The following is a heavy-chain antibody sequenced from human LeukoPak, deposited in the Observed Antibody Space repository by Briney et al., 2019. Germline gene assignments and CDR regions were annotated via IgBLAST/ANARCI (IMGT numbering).Heavy chain of an antibody. Sequence: PSETLSLTCAVSGGSISSGGYSWSWIRQPPGKGLEWIGYIYHSGSTYYNPSLKSRVTISVDRSKNQFSLKLSSVTAEDTAVYYCARGSKGAAFDYWGQGTLVTVSS. J-gene: IGHJ4*02. V-gene: IGHV4-30-2*01. CDR1: GGSISSGGYS. CDR2: IYHSGST. CDR3: ARGSKGAAFDY. D-gene: IGHD2/OR15-2a*01.